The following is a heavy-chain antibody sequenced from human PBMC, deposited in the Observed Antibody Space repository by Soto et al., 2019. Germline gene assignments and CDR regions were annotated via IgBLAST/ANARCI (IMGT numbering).Heavy chain of an antibody. CDR1: GFTFSSYA. CDR2: ISGSGGST. J-gene: IGHJ6*02. V-gene: IGHV3-23*01. D-gene: IGHD3-22*01. CDR3: AKDLGFYDSSGYWAYYYYGMDV. Sequence: EVQLLESGGGLVQPGGSLRLSCAASGFTFSSYAMSWVRQAPGKGLEWVSAISGSGGSTYYADSVKGRFTISRDNSKNTLYLQMNSLRAEDTAVYYCAKDLGFYDSSGYWAYYYYGMDVWGQGTTVTVSS.